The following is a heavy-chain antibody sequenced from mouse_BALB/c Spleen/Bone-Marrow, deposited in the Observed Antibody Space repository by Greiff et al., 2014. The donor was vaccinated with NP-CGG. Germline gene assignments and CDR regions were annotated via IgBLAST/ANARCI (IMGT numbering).Heavy chain of an antibody. CDR1: GFTFSSYA. V-gene: IGHV5-9-4*01. CDR2: ISSGGSYT. CDR3: ARDSSGYFDY. D-gene: IGHD3-1*01. Sequence: EVQVVESGGGLVKPGGSLKLSCAASGFTFSSYAMSWVRQSPEKRLEWVAEISSGGSYTYYPATVTGRFTISRDNAKNTLYLEMSSLRSEDTAMYYCARDSSGYFDYWGQGTTLTVSS. J-gene: IGHJ2*01.